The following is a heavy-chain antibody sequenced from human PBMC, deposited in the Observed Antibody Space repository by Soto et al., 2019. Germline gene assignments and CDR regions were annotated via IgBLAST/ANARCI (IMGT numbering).Heavy chain of an antibody. D-gene: IGHD2-15*01. J-gene: IGHJ4*02. CDR1: GYTFTSYG. V-gene: IGHV1-18*01. CDR2: ISAYNGNT. Sequence: QVQLVQSGAEVKKPGASVKVSCKASGYTFTSYGISWVRQAPGQGLEWMGWISAYNGNTNYAQKLQGRVTMTTDTDTSTAYMKLRSLISDGTVVYYCARDGGRYHYYFGYWGQGTLVAVSS. CDR3: ARDGGRYHYYFGY.